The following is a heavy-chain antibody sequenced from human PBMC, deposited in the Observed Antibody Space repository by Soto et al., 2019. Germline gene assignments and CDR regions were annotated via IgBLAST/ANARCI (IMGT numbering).Heavy chain of an antibody. Sequence: QVQLVQSGAEVKKPGSSVKVSCKASGGTFSSYAISWVRQAPGQGLEWMGGIIPIFGTPNYAQKFQGRVTITADESTSTAYMELSSLRSEDTAVYYCARRGEPAAGTAVTGKVGFFDYWGQGTLVTVSS. D-gene: IGHD6-13*01. CDR2: IIPIFGTP. J-gene: IGHJ4*02. V-gene: IGHV1-69*01. CDR3: ARRGEPAAGTAVTGKVGFFDY. CDR1: GGTFSSYA.